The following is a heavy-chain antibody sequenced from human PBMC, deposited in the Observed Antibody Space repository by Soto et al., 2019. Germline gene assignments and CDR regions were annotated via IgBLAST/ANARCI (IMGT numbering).Heavy chain of an antibody. CDR2: IFSSGNT. Sequence: SETLSLTCSVSGGSISGSNHYWNWIRQSPGKGPEWIGYIFSSGNTYNNPSLNTRAALSVDTFKNQFSLMLTSVTAADTAVYYCARAKLGELLLLDFWGQGILVTV. CDR3: ARAKLGELLLLDF. CDR1: GGSISGSNHY. J-gene: IGHJ4*02. D-gene: IGHD3-16*01. V-gene: IGHV4-30-4*02.